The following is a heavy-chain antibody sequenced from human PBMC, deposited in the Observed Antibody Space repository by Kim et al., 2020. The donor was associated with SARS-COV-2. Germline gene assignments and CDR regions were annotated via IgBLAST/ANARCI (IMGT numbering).Heavy chain of an antibody. CDR1: GGSFSGYY. V-gene: IGHV4-34*01. J-gene: IGHJ4*02. CDR3: ARGAVLMEYATFDY. Sequence: SETLSLTCGIYGGSFSGYYWTWIRQPPGKGLEWIGEINHSGSANYNPSLRSRVTISLDTSKNQFSLQLSSVTAADTAVYYCARGAVLMEYATFDYWGQGNLVTVSS. D-gene: IGHD2-8*01. CDR2: INHSGSA.